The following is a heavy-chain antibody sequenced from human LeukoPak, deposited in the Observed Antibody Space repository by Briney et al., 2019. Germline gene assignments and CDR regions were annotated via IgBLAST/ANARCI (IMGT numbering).Heavy chain of an antibody. J-gene: IGHJ6*02. V-gene: IGHV4-34*01. CDR2: INHSGST. Sequence: SETLSLTCAVYGGSFSGYYWSWIRQPPGKGLEWIGEINHSGSTNYNPSLKSRVTISVDTSKNQFSLKLSSVTAADTAGYYCARDRTYGSGSYYNTDYYYGMDVWGQGTTVTVSS. CDR3: ARDRTYGSGSYYNTDYYYGMDV. D-gene: IGHD3-10*01. CDR1: GGSFSGYY.